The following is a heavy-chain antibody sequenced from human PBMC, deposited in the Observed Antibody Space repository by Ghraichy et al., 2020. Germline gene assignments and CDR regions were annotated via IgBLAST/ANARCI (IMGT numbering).Heavy chain of an antibody. Sequence: SGPTLVKPTQTLTLTCTFSGFSLSTSGMCVSWIRQPPGKALEWLALIDWDDDKYYSTSLKTRLTISKDTSKNQVVLTMTNMDPVDTATYYCARMRKVGATTVSYYYYGMDVWGQGTTVTVSS. CDR3: ARMRKVGATTVSYYYYGMDV. CDR1: GFSLSTSGMC. J-gene: IGHJ6*02. V-gene: IGHV2-70*01. CDR2: IDWDDDK. D-gene: IGHD1-26*01.